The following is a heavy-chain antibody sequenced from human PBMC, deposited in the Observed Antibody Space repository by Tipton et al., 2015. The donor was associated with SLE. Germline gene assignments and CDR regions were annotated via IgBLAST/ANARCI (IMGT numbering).Heavy chain of an antibody. CDR2: ISSSSSYI. V-gene: IGHV3-21*01. Sequence: SLRLSCAASGFTLSRYWMHWVRQAPGKGLEWVSSISSSSSYIYYADSVKGRFTISRDNAKNSLYLQMNSLRAEDTAVYYCARDELSGYSYGYLTVDYWGQGTLVTVSS. CDR1: GFTLSRYW. D-gene: IGHD5-18*01. CDR3: ARDELSGYSYGYLTVDY. J-gene: IGHJ4*02.